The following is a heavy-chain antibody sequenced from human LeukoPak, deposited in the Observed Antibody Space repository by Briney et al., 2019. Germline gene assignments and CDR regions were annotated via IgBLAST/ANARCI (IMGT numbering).Heavy chain of an antibody. CDR2: ISGSGGST. CDR3: AKDTDYYDSSGYLYFDY. Sequence: PGGSLRLSCAAFGFTFSSYAMSWVRQAPGKGLEWVSAISGSGGSTYYADSVKGRFTISRDNSKNTLYLQMNSLRAEDTAVYYCAKDTDYYDSSGYLYFDYWGQGTLVTVSS. V-gene: IGHV3-23*01. J-gene: IGHJ4*02. CDR1: GFTFSSYA. D-gene: IGHD3-22*01.